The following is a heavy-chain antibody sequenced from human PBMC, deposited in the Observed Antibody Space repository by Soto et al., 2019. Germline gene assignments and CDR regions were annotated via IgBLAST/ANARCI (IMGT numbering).Heavy chain of an antibody. CDR2: IDPSDSYT. CDR1: GYSFTSYW. Sequence: LKISCKGSGYSFTSYWLSWVRQMPGKGLDWMGRIDPSDSYTNYSPSLQGHVTISADKSISTAYLQWSSLKASDTAMYYCERHPNSSSWYFPDYWGQGTLVTVS. J-gene: IGHJ4*02. D-gene: IGHD6-13*01. V-gene: IGHV5-10-1*01. CDR3: ERHPNSSSWYFPDY.